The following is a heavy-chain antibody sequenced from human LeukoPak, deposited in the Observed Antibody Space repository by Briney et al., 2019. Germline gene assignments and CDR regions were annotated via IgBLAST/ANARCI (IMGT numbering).Heavy chain of an antibody. D-gene: IGHD3-16*01. V-gene: IGHV3-53*01. Sequence: GGSLRLSCAASGFTVSSNYMSWVRQAPGKGLEWVSVIYSGGSTYYADSVKGRFTISRDNAKNSLYLQMNSLRAEDTAVYYCARDLSPGDYPYYFDYWGQGTLVTVSS. CDR2: IYSGGST. CDR3: ARDLSPGDYPYYFDY. J-gene: IGHJ4*02. CDR1: GFTVSSNY.